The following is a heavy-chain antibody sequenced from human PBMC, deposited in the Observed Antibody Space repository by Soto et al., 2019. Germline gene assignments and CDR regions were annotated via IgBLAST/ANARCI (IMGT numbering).Heavy chain of an antibody. CDR2: IYYSGST. J-gene: IGHJ5*02. CDR1: GGSISSSSYY. CDR3: ARLTLHSSSQNWFDP. Sequence: PSETLSLTCTVSGGSISSSSYYWGWIRQPPGKGLEWIGSIYYSGSTYYNPSLKSRVTISVDTSKNQFSLKLSSVTAADMSLYYCARLTLHSSSQNWFDPWGQGTLVTVSS. V-gene: IGHV4-39*01. D-gene: IGHD6-6*01.